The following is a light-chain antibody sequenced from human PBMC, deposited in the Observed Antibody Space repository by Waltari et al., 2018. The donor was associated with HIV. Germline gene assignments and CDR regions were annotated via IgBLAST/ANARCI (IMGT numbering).Light chain of an antibody. Sequence: SSELTQGPAVSVALGQTVRITCQGDSLRFYYASWYQQKPGQAPVLVIDGRNNRPSGIPALFSGSRSGNTASLTITGAQAEDEADYYCNSRDRSGYLHVLFGGGTKLTVL. V-gene: IGLV3-19*01. CDR2: GRN. CDR3: NSRDRSGYLHVL. J-gene: IGLJ2*01. CDR1: SLRFYY.